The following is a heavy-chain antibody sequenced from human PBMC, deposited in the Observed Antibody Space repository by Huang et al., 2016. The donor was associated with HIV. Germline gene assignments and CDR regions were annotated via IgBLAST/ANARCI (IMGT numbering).Heavy chain of an antibody. J-gene: IGHJ6*02. CDR3: ATKADAMDV. V-gene: IGHV3-7*01. CDR1: TVTFSAYG. Sequence: LVESGGGLVRPGGSLIISCAGSTVTFSAYGMTGVRQSPGQGLEWVASNRKDGSEKHYVDSVEGRFNISRDNGKKLLFLEMRSLGVDDTAVYFCATKADAMDVWGQGTTVIVSS. CDR2: NRKDGSEK. D-gene: IGHD2-8*01.